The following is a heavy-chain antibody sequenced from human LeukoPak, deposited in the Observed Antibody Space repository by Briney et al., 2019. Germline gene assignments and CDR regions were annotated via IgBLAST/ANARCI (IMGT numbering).Heavy chain of an antibody. CDR1: GYTFTSYY. Sequence: SVKVSCKASGYTFTSYYMHWVRQAPGQGLEWMGGIIPIFGTANYAQKFQGRVTITADESTSTAYMELSSLRSEDTAVYYCAGEQLKGEYYFDYWGQGTLVTVSS. CDR3: AGEQLKGEYYFDY. CDR2: IIPIFGTA. J-gene: IGHJ4*02. D-gene: IGHD6-13*01. V-gene: IGHV1-69*13.